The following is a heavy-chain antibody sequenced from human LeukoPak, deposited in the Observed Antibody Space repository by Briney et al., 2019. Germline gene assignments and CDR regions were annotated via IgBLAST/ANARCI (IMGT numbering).Heavy chain of an antibody. D-gene: IGHD3-10*01. CDR3: ARWGGSGVQPLDY. CDR1: GGSISSYY. CDR2: IYYSGST. J-gene: IGHJ4*02. V-gene: IGHV4-59*01. Sequence: PSETLSLTCTVSGGSISSYYWSWIRQPPGKGLEWIGYIYYSGSTNYNPSLKSRVTISVDTSKNQFSLKLSSVTAADTAVYYGARWGGSGVQPLDYWGQGTLVTVSS.